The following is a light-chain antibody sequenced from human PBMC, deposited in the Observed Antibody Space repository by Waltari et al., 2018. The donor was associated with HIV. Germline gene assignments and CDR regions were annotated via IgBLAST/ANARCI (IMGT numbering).Light chain of an antibody. CDR2: SNN. J-gene: IGLJ1*01. Sequence: QSVLTQPPSASGTPGQRVTISCSGSSSNIGSNYVYWYQQLTGTAPKLLSYSNNQRPSGVPDRCSGSKSGTSASLAISGLRSEDEAEYYCAAWDDSLSGYVFGTGTKVTVL. CDR3: AAWDDSLSGYV. CDR1: SSNIGSNY. V-gene: IGLV1-47*02.